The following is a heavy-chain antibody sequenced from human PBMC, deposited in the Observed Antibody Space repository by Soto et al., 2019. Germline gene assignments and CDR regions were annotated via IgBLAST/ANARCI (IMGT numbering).Heavy chain of an antibody. J-gene: IGHJ5*02. CDR3: ARDYYDSGTYYPFDP. D-gene: IGHD3-10*01. Sequence: PSETLSLTCTVSGGSISSYHWSWIRQPPGKGLEWIGYIYYSGSTNYNPSLKSRVTISVDTSKNQFSLKLSSVTAADTAVYYCARDYYDSGTYYPFDPWGQGTLVTVSS. CDR2: IYYSGST. V-gene: IGHV4-59*01. CDR1: GGSISSYH.